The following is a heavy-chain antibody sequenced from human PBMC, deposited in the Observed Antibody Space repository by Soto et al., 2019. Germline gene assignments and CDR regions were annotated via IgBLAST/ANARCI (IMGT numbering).Heavy chain of an antibody. V-gene: IGHV1-3*01. CDR2: INAGNGNT. CDR1: GYTFTSYA. Sequence: ASVKVSCKASGYTFTSYAMHWVRQAPGQRLEWMGWINAGNGNTKYSQKFQGRVTITRDTSASTAYMELSSLRSEDTAVYYCAGAGFGVVIVYFDYWGQGTLVTVSS. CDR3: AGAGFGVVIVYFDY. D-gene: IGHD3-3*01. J-gene: IGHJ4*02.